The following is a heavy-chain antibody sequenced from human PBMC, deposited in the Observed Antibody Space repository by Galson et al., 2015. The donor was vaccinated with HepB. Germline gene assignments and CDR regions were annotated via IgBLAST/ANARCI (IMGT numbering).Heavy chain of an antibody. CDR1: GYTFTGYY. CDR2: INPNSGGT. CDR3: ARDAVYDFWSGYPSYYMDV. D-gene: IGHD3-3*01. Sequence: SVKVSCKASGYTFTGYYMHWVRQAPGQGLEWMGWINPNSGGTNYAQKFQGRVTMTRDTSISTAYMELSRLRSDDTAVYYCARDAVYDFWSGYPSYYMDVWGKGTTVTVSS. J-gene: IGHJ6*03. V-gene: IGHV1-2*02.